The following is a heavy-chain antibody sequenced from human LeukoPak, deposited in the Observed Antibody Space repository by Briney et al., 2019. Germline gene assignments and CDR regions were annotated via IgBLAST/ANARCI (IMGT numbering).Heavy chain of an antibody. D-gene: IGHD1-26*01. CDR3: ARDTPLVGIDY. CDR1: GFTFSTYW. CDR2: INSDGSGS. V-gene: IGHV3-74*01. Sequence: GGSLRLSCAASGFTFSTYWMHWVRQVPGKGLVWVSHINSDGSGSSYADSVRGRFTISRDNAKNMLYLQMNSLRVEDTAIYYCARDTPLVGIDYWGQGILVTVSS. J-gene: IGHJ4*02.